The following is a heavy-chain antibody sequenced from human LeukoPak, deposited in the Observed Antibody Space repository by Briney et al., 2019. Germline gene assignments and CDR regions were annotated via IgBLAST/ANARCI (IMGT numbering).Heavy chain of an antibody. CDR3: ARGQWSDPAGAY. V-gene: IGHV3-23*01. D-gene: IGHD2-2*01. CDR1: GFTLSSYA. CDR2: MSGIGGST. J-gene: IGHJ4*02. Sequence: GGSLRLSCAPSGFTLSSYAMRWVRQAAGRGREWVSAMSGIGGSTYYADSVMGRFTISRDNSKNTLYLQMNSLRPEGTAGYYCARGQWSDPAGAYWGQGTLVTVSS.